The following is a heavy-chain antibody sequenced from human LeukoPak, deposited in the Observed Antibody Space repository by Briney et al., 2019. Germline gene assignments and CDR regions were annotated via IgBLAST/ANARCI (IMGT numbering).Heavy chain of an antibody. D-gene: IGHD5-18*01. CDR3: ARVSDTSMVTPGFDS. CDR2: VSTSNGDT. CDR1: GYNFNRYA. Sequence: GASVKVSCKTSGYNFNRYAITWVRQAPGQGLEWMGWVSTSNGDTNYADTFQGRATMTTDSVTKTAYLELRRLRSGDTAIYFCARVSDTSMVTPGFDSWGQGTLVTVSS. J-gene: IGHJ4*02. V-gene: IGHV1-18*01.